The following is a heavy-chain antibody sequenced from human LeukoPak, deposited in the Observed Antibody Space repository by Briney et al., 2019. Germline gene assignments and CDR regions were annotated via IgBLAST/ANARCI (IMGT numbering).Heavy chain of an antibody. V-gene: IGHV4-31*03. D-gene: IGHD3-10*01. J-gene: IGHJ4*02. CDR1: GGSISSGGYS. Sequence: PSQTLSLTCTVSGGSISSGGYSWSWIRQHPGKGLEWIGYIYYSGSTYYNPSLKSRVTISVDTSKNQFSLKLSSVTAADTAVYYCASGRITMVRGVITNNPYYFDYWGQGTLVTVSS. CDR3: ASGRITMVRGVITNNPYYFDY. CDR2: IYYSGST.